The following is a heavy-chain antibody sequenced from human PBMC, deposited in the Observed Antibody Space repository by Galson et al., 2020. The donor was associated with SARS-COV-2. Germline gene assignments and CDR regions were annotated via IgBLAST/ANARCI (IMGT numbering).Heavy chain of an antibody. Sequence: TGGSLRLSCAASGFTFSSYAMHWVRQAPGKGLEWVAVISYDGSNKYYADSVKGRFTISRDNSKNTLYLQMNSLRAEDTAVYYCARVSESYDSSGYYLYTPDYFDYWGQGTLVTVSS. J-gene: IGHJ4*02. D-gene: IGHD3-22*01. V-gene: IGHV3-30-3*01. CDR2: ISYDGSNK. CDR1: GFTFSSYA. CDR3: ARVSESYDSSGYYLYTPDYFDY.